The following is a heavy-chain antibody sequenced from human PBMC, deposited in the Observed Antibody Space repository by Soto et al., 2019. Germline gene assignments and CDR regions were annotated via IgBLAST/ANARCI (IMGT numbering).Heavy chain of an antibody. J-gene: IGHJ4*01. V-gene: IGHV6-1*01. CDR1: GDSVSSNSAG. D-gene: IGHD1-26*01. CDR2: TCYRSKLYY. CDR3: ARGEQYSGRIFDY. Sequence: SQTLALPCAITGDSVSSNSAGCSCVRQPPSRGVELLGRTCYRSKLYYEYAVSVRGRITINPDTSKNQYSLQPNSVTPEDTAVYFCARGEQYSGRIFDYWGQGTLVTVSS.